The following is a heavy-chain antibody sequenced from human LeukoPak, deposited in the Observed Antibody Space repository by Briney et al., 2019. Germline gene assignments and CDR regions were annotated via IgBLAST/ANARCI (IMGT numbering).Heavy chain of an antibody. CDR2: IYTSGST. D-gene: IGHD6-13*01. CDR1: GGSISSGSYY. Sequence: PSETLSLTCTVSGGSISSGSYYWSWIRQPAGKGLEWIGRIYTSGSTNYNPSLKSRVTISVDTSKNQFSLKLSSVTAADTAVYYCASLGYSSRWGAFDIWGQGTMVTVSS. V-gene: IGHV4-61*02. CDR3: ASLGYSSRWGAFDI. J-gene: IGHJ3*02.